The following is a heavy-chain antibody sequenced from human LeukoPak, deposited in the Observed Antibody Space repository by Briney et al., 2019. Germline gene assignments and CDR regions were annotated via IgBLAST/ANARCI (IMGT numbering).Heavy chain of an antibody. CDR2: IKSKTDGGTT. CDR3: TTDDYYDSSGYYSFDY. J-gene: IGHJ4*02. CDR1: GFTFSNAW. V-gene: IGHV3-15*01. Sequence: PGGSLRLSCAASGFTFSNAWMSWVRQAPGKGLEWVGRIKSKTDGGTTDYAAPVKGRFTISRDDSKNTLYLQMNSLKTEDTAVYYCTTDDYYDSSGYYSFDYWGQGTLVTVSS. D-gene: IGHD3-22*01.